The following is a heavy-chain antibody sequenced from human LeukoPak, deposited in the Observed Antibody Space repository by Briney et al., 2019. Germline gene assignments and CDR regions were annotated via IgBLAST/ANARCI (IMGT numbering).Heavy chain of an antibody. CDR3: ARRDSSSSDY. CDR2: ISGTSST. Sequence: PGGTLRLSCAASGFTFSSYGMSWVRQAPGKGLEWVSSISGTSSTYYADSVKGRFTISRDNAKNSLYLQMNSLRAEDTAVYYCARRDSSSSDYWGQGTLVTVSS. V-gene: IGHV3-23*01. D-gene: IGHD6-6*01. CDR1: GFTFSSYG. J-gene: IGHJ4*02.